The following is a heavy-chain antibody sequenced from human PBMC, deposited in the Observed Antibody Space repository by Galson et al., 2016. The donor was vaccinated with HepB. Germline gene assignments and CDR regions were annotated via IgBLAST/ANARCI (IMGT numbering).Heavy chain of an antibody. J-gene: IGHJ4*02. V-gene: IGHV3-53*01. D-gene: IGHD6-13*01. CDR3: ARDPGRIAAAGHLDS. CDR1: GFIVSSHY. Sequence: SLRLSCAASGFIVSSHYMNWVRQAPGKGLEWVSIIYSGGATYYADSVKGRFTISRDNPKNTVYLQMNSLRDEETAVYYCARDPGRIAAAGHLDSWGQGTLVTVSS. CDR2: IYSGGAT.